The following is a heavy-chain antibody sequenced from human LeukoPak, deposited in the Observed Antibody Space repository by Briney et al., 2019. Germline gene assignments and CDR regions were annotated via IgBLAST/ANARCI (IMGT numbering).Heavy chain of an antibody. J-gene: IGHJ4*02. D-gene: IGHD6-19*01. CDR3: ARVVRAVAGLPGCFDY. V-gene: IGHV4-61*01. CDR1: GGSVRSGSYY. Sequence: SETLSPTCSVSGGSVRSGSYYWSWIRQPPGKGLEWIGYTYYSGSTNYNPSLKSRVSISVDTSKNQFSLKLSSVTAADTAVYYCARVVRAVAGLPGCFDYWGQGTLVTVSS. CDR2: TYYSGST.